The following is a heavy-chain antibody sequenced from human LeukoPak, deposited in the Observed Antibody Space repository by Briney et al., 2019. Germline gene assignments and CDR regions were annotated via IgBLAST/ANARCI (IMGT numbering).Heavy chain of an antibody. J-gene: IGHJ4*02. CDR3: ARDLRLSGLDY. CDR1: GFTFNSYS. V-gene: IGHV3-21*01. D-gene: IGHD3-10*01. Sequence: GGSLRLSCAASGFTFNSYSMNWVRQAPGKGLEWVSSISSSSSYIYYADSVKGRFTISRDNAKNSLYLQMNSLRAEDTAVYYCARDLRLSGLDYWGQGTLVTVSS. CDR2: ISSSSSYI.